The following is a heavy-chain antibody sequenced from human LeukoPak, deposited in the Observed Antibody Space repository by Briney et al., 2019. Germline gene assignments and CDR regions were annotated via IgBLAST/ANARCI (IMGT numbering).Heavy chain of an antibody. J-gene: IGHJ4*02. V-gene: IGHV1-8*01. Sequence: ASVKVSCKASGYTFTSYDINWVRQATGQGLEWMGWMNPNSGNTGYAQKFQGRATMTRNTSISTAYMELSSLRSEETAVYYCARGRRGTTVTTFRLGQVFDYWGQGTLVTVSS. D-gene: IGHD4-17*01. CDR3: ARGRRGTTVTTFRLGQVFDY. CDR1: GYTFTSYD. CDR2: MNPNSGNT.